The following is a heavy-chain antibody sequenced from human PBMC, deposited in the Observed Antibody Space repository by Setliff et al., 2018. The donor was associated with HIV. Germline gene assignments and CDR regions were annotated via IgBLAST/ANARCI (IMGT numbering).Heavy chain of an antibody. CDR3: ARDPGEGGGGFLEWTIGYYYYMDV. CDR2: IIPILSTA. J-gene: IGHJ6*03. D-gene: IGHD3-3*01. CDR1: GGTFSSYG. Sequence: SVKVSCKASGGTFSSYGISWVRQAPGQGLEWMGRIIPILSTANYAQKFQGRVTITADKSTSTAYLEVSSLRSEDTAVYYCARDPGEGGGGFLEWTIGYYYYMDVWGKGTTVTVSS. V-gene: IGHV1-69*04.